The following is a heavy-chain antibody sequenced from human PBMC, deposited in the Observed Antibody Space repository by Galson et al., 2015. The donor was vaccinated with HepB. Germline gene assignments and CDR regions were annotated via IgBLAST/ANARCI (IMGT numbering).Heavy chain of an antibody. D-gene: IGHD3-22*01. CDR1: GYTFTNYG. Sequence: SVKVSCKASGYTFTNYGITWVRQAPGQGLEWMGWISAYSGYTNSAQKFQARVTMTIDTSTSTAYMGPRSLRSDDTAVYYCARSTSDSSGYDPFYFDYWGQGALDSVSS. J-gene: IGHJ4*02. CDR3: ARSTSDSSGYDPFYFDY. V-gene: IGHV1-18*04. CDR2: ISAYSGYT.